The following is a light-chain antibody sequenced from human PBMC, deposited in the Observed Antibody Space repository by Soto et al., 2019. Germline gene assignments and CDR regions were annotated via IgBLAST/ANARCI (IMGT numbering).Light chain of an antibody. CDR3: QAWDSSTAV. CDR1: KLGDKF. J-gene: IGLJ2*01. V-gene: IGLV3-1*01. Sequence: SYELTQPTSMSVSPGQTASMTGSGDKLGDKFAFWYQQKPRQSPVLVIYQDTKRPSGIPERFSGSNSGNTATLTISGTQAMDEADYYCQAWDSSTAVFGGGTKLTVL. CDR2: QDT.